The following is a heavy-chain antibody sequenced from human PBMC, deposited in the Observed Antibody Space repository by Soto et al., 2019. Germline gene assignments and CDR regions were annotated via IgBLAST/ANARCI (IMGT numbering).Heavy chain of an antibody. J-gene: IGHJ5*02. Sequence: QLQLQESGPGLVKPSETLSLTCTVSGGSISSSSYYWGWIRQPPGKGLEWIGSIYYSGSTYYNPSLKSRVTISVDTSKNQFSLKLSSVTAADTAVYYCARHRHELRLGESPINWFDPWGQGTLVTVSS. CDR1: GGSISSSSYY. D-gene: IGHD3-16*01. V-gene: IGHV4-39*01. CDR2: IYYSGST. CDR3: ARHRHELRLGESPINWFDP.